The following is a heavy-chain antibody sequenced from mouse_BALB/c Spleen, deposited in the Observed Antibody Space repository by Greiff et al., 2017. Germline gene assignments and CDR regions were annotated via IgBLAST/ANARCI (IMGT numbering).Heavy chain of an antibody. V-gene: IGHV1-82*01. CDR1: GYAFSSSW. CDR3: ARKEDYDRAWFAY. J-gene: IGHJ3*01. D-gene: IGHD2-4*01. CDR2: IYPGDGDT. Sequence: QVQLQQSGPELVKPGASVKISCKASGYAFSSSWMNWVKQRPGQGLEWIGRIYPGDGDTNYNGKFKGKATLTADKSSSTAYMQLSSLTSVDSAVYFCARKEDYDRAWFAYWGQGTLVTVSA.